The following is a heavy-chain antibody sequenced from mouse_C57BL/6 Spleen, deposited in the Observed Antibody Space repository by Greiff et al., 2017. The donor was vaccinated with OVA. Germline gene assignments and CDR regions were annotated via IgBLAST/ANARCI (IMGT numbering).Heavy chain of an antibody. CDR1: GFNIKDYY. J-gene: IGHJ1*03. CDR3: TTNYYGSSHWYFDV. CDR2: IDPEDGDT. V-gene: IGHV14-1*01. D-gene: IGHD1-1*01. Sequence: VQLQQSEAELVRPGASVKLSCTASGFNIKDYYMHWVKQRPEQGLEWIGRIDPEDGDTEYAPKFQGKATMTADTSSNTAYLQLSSLTSEDTAVYYCTTNYYGSSHWYFDVWGTGTTVTVSS.